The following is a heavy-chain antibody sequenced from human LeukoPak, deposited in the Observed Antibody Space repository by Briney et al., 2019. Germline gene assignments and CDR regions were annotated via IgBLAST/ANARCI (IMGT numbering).Heavy chain of an antibody. V-gene: IGHV6-1*01. CDR1: GDSVSSNTAA. Sequence: SQTLSLTCAISGDSVSSNTAAWNWIRQSPSRGLEWLGRTYYRSKWYNDYAVSVKSRITINPDTSKNLFSLQLNSVTPEDTAVYYWVRDTCYDFDYWGQGTLVTVSS. J-gene: IGHJ4*02. CDR3: VRDTCYDFDY. CDR2: TYYRSKWYN. D-gene: IGHD5-12*01.